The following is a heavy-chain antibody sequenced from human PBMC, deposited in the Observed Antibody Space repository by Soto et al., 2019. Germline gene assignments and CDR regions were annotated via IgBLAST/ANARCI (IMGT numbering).Heavy chain of an antibody. CDR1: GFTFSSYG. CDR3: ANDLSIAARYYYYGMDV. J-gene: IGHJ6*02. V-gene: IGHV3-30*18. Sequence: GGSLRLSCAASGFTFSSYGMHWVRQAPGKGLEWVAVISYDGSNKYYADSVKGRFTISRDNSKNTLYLQMNSMIVEDTAVYYCANDLSIAARYYYYGMDVWGQGTTVTVSS. D-gene: IGHD6-6*01. CDR2: ISYDGSNK.